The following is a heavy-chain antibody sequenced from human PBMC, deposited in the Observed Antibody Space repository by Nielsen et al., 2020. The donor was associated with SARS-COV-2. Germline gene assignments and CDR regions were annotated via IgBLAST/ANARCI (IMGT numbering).Heavy chain of an antibody. CDR1: GGSISSGDYY. J-gene: IGHJ6*02. V-gene: IGHV4-30-4*01. D-gene: IGHD6-13*01. CDR2: IYYSGST. Sequence: SETLSLTCTVSGGSISSGDYYWSWIRQPPGKGLEWIGYIYYSGSTYYNPSLKSRVTISIDTSKNQFSLKLSSVTAADTAVYYCARDPAAAGNYYYYGMDVWGQGTTVTVSS. CDR3: ARDPAAAGNYYYYGMDV.